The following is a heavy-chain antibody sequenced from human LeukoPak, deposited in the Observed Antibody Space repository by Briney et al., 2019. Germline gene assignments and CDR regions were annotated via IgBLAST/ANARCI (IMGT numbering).Heavy chain of an antibody. V-gene: IGHV6-1*01. CDR2: TYYRSKWYN. CDR3: ARGYSSGIDY. D-gene: IGHD6-19*01. CDR1: GDSVSSNSAA. Sequence: SQTLSLTFAISGDSVSSNSAAWNWIRQSPSRGLEWLGRTYYRSKWYNDYAVSMRSRVSINPDTSKNQFSLQLNSVTPEAAAVYYCARGYSSGIDYWGQGTLVTVSS. J-gene: IGHJ4*02.